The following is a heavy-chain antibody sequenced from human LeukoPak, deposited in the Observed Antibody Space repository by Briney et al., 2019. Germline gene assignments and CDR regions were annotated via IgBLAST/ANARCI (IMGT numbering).Heavy chain of an antibody. CDR2: IKQDGSEK. J-gene: IGHJ4*02. V-gene: IGHV3-7*01. CDR1: GFTFSSYW. CDR3: ARDYTYSSSRESGFDY. D-gene: IGHD6-6*01. Sequence: GGSLRLSCAASGFTFSSYWMSWVRQAPGKGLEWVAKIKQDGSEKYYVDSVKGRFTLARDDAKKSLVLQMTSLRAEDTAVYYCARDYTYSSSRESGFDYWGQGTLVTVSS.